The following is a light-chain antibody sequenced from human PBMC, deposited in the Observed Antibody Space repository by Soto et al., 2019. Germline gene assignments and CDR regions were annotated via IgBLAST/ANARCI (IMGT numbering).Light chain of an antibody. CDR3: QQYGSSST. J-gene: IGKJ5*01. V-gene: IGKV3-20*01. CDR2: GAS. CDR1: QSVSSN. Sequence: TQSPSPLSVSQWERAPLPCRASQSVSSNLAWYQQKPGQAPRLLIHGASSRPTGIPDRFSGSGSGTDFTLTISRPEPEESAVYYCQQYGSSSTFGQGTRLEIK.